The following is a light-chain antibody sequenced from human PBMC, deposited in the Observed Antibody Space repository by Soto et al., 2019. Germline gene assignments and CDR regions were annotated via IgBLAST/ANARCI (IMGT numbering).Light chain of an antibody. Sequence: IVLTQSPGTLSLSPGERDTLSCRASQSVSSSYLAWYQQKPGQAPRLLIYGASNRSTGIPDRFSGSGSGTDFTLTISRLEPADFAMYFCQQYVSSPQTFGQGTKVDIK. J-gene: IGKJ1*01. CDR1: QSVSSSY. V-gene: IGKV3-20*01. CDR3: QQYVSSPQT. CDR2: GAS.